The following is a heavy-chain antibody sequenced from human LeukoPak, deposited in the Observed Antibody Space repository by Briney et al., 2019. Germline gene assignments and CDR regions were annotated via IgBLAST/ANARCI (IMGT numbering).Heavy chain of an antibody. J-gene: IGHJ4*02. CDR1: GFTFSSYG. CDR3: AKEVWFGGASDFDY. V-gene: IGHV3-30*18. D-gene: IGHD3-10*01. CDR2: ISYDGSNK. Sequence: GRSLRLSCAASGFTFSSYGMHWVRQAPGKGLEWVAVISYDGSNKYYADPVKGRFTISRDNSKNTLYLQMNSLRAEDTAVYYCAKEVWFGGASDFDYWGQGTLVTVSS.